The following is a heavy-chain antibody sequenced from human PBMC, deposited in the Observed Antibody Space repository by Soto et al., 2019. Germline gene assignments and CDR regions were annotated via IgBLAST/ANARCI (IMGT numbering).Heavy chain of an antibody. Sequence: SETLSLTCAVYGGSFSGYYWSWIRQPPGKGLEWIGEINHSGSTNYNPSLKSRVTISVDTSKNQFSLKLSSVTAADTAVYYCARLFNDILTGYRNYYYYYMDVWGKGTTVTVSS. D-gene: IGHD3-9*01. CDR1: GGSFSGYY. CDR2: INHSGST. V-gene: IGHV4-34*01. CDR3: ARLFNDILTGYRNYYYYYMDV. J-gene: IGHJ6*03.